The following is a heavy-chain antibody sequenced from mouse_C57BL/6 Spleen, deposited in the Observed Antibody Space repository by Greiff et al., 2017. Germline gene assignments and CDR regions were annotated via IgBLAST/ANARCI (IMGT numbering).Heavy chain of an antibody. Sequence: FQLPQSGAELVRPWASVTLSCTASGFNIKDDYMHWVKQRPEQGLEWIGWIDPENGDTEYASKFQGKATITADTSSNTAYLQLSSLTSEDTAVYYCTTRLLRSYWGQGTLVTVSA. V-gene: IGHV14-4*01. CDR1: GFNIKDDY. D-gene: IGHD2-3*01. CDR3: TTRLLRSY. J-gene: IGHJ3*01. CDR2: IDPENGDT.